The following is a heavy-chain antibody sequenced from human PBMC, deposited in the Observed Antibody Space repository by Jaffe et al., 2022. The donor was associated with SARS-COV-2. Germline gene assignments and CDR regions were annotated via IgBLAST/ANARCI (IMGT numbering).Heavy chain of an antibody. J-gene: IGHJ4*02. V-gene: IGHV1-2*06. D-gene: IGHD4-17*01. Sequence: QVQLVQSGAEVKKPGASVKVSCKASGYTFTGYYMHWVRQAPGQGLEWMGRINPNSGGTNYAQKFQGRVTMTRDTSISTAYMELSRLRSDDTAVYYCARVGAPYGGNSRSPSYYFDYWGQGTLVTVSS. CDR3: ARVGAPYGGNSRSPSYYFDY. CDR2: INPNSGGT. CDR1: GYTFTGYY.